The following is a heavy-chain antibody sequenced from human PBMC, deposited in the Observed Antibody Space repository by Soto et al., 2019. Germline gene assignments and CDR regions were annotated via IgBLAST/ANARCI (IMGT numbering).Heavy chain of an antibody. Sequence: SGPTLVNPTQTLTLTCTVSGFSLSTSGMCVSWVRQPPGKALEWLALIDWDGDEYYDTSLKTRVTISKDTSKNQVVLTLTNVDPVDTATYYCTRAQWVVNKGYYYGMDVWGQGTTVTVS. V-gene: IGHV2-70*20. CDR1: GFSLSTSGMC. D-gene: IGHD6-19*01. CDR2: IDWDGDE. J-gene: IGHJ6*02. CDR3: TRAQWVVNKGYYYGMDV.